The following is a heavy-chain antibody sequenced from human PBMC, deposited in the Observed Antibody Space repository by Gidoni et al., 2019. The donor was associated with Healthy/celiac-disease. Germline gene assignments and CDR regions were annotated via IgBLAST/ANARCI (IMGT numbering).Heavy chain of an antibody. CDR2: ISYDGSNK. Sequence: QVQLVESGGGVVQPGRALRLSCDASGFTFISYGMHWVRQAPGKGLGWVAVISYDGSNKYYADSVKGRFTISRDNSKDTMYLQMNSLRAEDKAVYYCAKGGDTAMAYWGQGTLVTVSS. CDR3: AKGGDTAMAY. J-gene: IGHJ4*02. D-gene: IGHD5-18*01. CDR1: GFTFISYG. V-gene: IGHV3-30*18.